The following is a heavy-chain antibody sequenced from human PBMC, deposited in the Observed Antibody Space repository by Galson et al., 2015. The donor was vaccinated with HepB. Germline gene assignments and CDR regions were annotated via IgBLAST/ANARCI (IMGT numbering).Heavy chain of an antibody. V-gene: IGHV1-8*01. CDR2: MNPNSGNT. Sequence: SVKVSCKASGYTFTSYDINWVRQATGQGLEWMGWMNPNSGNTGYAQKFQGRVTMTRNTSISTAYMELSSLRSEDTAVYYCASTRHYYDSSGYGTYYYYYYGMDVWGQGTTVTVSS. J-gene: IGHJ6*02. CDR1: GYTFTSYD. D-gene: IGHD3-22*01. CDR3: ASTRHYYDSSGYGTYYYYYYGMDV.